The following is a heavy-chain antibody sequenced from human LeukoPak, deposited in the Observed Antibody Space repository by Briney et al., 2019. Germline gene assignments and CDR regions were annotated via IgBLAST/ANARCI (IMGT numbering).Heavy chain of an antibody. V-gene: IGHV1-24*01. CDR1: GYTLTELS. J-gene: IGHJ5*02. Sequence: ASVKVSCKVSGYTLTELSMHWVRQAPGKGLEWMGGFDPEDGETIYAQKFQGRVTITRNTSISTAYMELSSLRSEDTAVYYCARGPLPAAYYDFWSGYYPYNWFDPWGQGTLVTVSS. CDR3: ARGPLPAAYYDFWSGYYPYNWFDP. CDR2: FDPEDGET. D-gene: IGHD3-3*01.